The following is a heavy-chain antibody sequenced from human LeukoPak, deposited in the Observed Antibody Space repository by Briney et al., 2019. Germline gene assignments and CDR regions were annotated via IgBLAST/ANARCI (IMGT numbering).Heavy chain of an antibody. CDR3: EAADYGDYGSFFDY. J-gene: IGHJ4*02. D-gene: IGHD4-17*01. CDR2: ISYDGSNK. CDR1: GFTFSSYA. V-gene: IGHV3-30-3*01. Sequence: PGGSLRLSCAASGFTFSSYAMHWVRQAPGKGLEWVAVISYDGSNKYYADSVKGRFTISRDNSKNTLYLQMNSLRAEDTAVYYCEAADYGDYGSFFDYWGQGTLVTVSS.